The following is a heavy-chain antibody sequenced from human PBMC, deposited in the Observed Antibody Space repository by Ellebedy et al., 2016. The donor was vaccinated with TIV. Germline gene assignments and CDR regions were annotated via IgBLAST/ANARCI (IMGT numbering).Heavy chain of an antibody. D-gene: IGHD3-16*01. CDR1: GVSVSGYY. CDR3: ARGPAETSRGTWFDP. CDR2: INYSGDT. Sequence: SETLSLXXTVSGVSVSGYYWSWIRQPPGKGLEYIAYINYSGDTNYNPSLKSRVTISVDTSKNQLSLKVPYVTAADTAIYYCARGPAETSRGTWFDPWGQGTLVTVSS. V-gene: IGHV4-59*02. J-gene: IGHJ5*02.